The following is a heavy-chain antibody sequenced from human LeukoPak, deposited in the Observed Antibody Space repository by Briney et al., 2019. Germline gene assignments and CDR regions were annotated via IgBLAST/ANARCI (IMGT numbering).Heavy chain of an antibody. CDR1: GYTFTSYG. J-gene: IGHJ4*02. V-gene: IGHV1-18*01. CDR2: ISAYNGNT. D-gene: IGHD6-13*01. CDR3: AKDQWYSSSWSTEGY. Sequence: GASVKVSCKASGYTFTSYGISWVRQAPGQGLEWMGWISAYNGNTNYAQKLQGRVTMTTDTSTSTAYMELGSLRSDDTAVYYCAKDQWYSSSWSTEGYWGQGTLVTVSS.